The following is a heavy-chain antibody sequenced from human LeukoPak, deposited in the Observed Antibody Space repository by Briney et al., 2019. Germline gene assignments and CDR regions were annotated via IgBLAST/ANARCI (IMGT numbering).Heavy chain of an antibody. CDR1: GFTFSSYS. J-gene: IGHJ4*02. V-gene: IGHV3-21*04. CDR2: ISSSSSYI. CDR3: AREGALIVGATYGRGLHLGY. Sequence: PGGSLRLSCAASGFTFSSYSMNWVRQAPGKGLEWVSSISSSSSYIYYADSVKGRFTISRDNAKNSLYLQMNSLRSEDTAVYYCAREGALIVGATYGRGLHLGYWGQGTLVTVSS. D-gene: IGHD1-26*01.